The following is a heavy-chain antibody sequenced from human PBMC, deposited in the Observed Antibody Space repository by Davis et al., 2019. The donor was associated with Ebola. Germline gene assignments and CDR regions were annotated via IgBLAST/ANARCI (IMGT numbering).Heavy chain of an antibody. V-gene: IGHV3-30*03. Sequence: GESLKISCAASGFTFSSYGMHWVRQAPGKGLEWVAVISYDGSNKYYADSVKGRFTISRDNAKNSLYLQMNSLRAEDTAVYYCARDLTVGANDYWGQGTLVTVSS. D-gene: IGHD1-26*01. CDR2: ISYDGSNK. CDR3: ARDLTVGANDY. J-gene: IGHJ4*02. CDR1: GFTFSSYG.